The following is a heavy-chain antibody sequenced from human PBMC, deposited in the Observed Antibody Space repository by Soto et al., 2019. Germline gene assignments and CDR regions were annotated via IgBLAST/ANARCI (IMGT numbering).Heavy chain of an antibody. D-gene: IGHD3-22*01. CDR3: ASYYDSSGRSFDY. CDR1: GFTFSSYS. CDR2: ISSSSSYI. J-gene: IGHJ4*02. Sequence: GGSLRLSCAASGFTFSSYSMNWVRQAPGKGLEWVSSISSSSSYIYYADSVKGRLTISRDNAKNSLYLQMNSLRAEDTAVYYCASYYDSSGRSFDYWGQGTLVTVSS. V-gene: IGHV3-21*01.